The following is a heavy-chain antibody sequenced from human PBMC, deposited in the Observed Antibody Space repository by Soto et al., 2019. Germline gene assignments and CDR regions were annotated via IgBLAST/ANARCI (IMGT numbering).Heavy chain of an antibody. D-gene: IGHD3-22*01. CDR2: IYYSGST. CDR3: ARGLDGSYYYDSSAPSPGSGFWFDP. CDR1: GGSISSGDYY. J-gene: IGHJ5*02. V-gene: IGHV4-30-4*01. Sequence: SETLSLTCTVSGGSISSGDYYWSWIRQPPGKGLEWIGYIYYSGSTYYNPSLKSRVTISVDTSKNQFSLKLSSVTAADTAVYYCARGLDGSYYYDSSAPSPGSGFWFDPWGQGTLVTVSS.